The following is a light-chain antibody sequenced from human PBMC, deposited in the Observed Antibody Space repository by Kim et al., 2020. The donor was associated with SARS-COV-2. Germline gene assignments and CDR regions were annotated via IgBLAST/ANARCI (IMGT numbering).Light chain of an antibody. CDR3: QAWDNGTAV. CDR1: KLGNKR. Sequence: VSPRQTANSTCSGDKLGNKRACWYQQKPGPAPVLIIYQDDKRPSGIPERFSASNSGSTATLTISGTQTMDDADYYCQAWDNGTAVFGTGTKVTVL. V-gene: IGLV3-1*01. J-gene: IGLJ1*01. CDR2: QDD.